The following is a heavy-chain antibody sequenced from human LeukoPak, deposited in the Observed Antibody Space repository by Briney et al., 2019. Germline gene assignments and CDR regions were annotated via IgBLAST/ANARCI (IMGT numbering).Heavy chain of an antibody. CDR3: ARADRGIAAAGTRYFDY. D-gene: IGHD6-13*01. J-gene: IGHJ4*02. V-gene: IGHV1-2*02. CDR2: INPTSGGK. Sequence: GASVKVSCKASGYTFTGYYMHWVRQAPGQGLEWMGWINPTSGGKNYAQKFQGTVTMTRDTSISTAYMELSRLRSDDTAVYYCARADRGIAAAGTRYFDYWGQGTLVTVSS. CDR1: GYTFTGYY.